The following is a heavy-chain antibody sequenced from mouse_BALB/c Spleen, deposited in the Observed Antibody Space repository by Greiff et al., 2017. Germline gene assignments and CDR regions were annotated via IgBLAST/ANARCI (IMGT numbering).Heavy chain of an antibody. CDR2: ISYSGST. J-gene: IGHJ3*01. V-gene: IGHV3-2*02. CDR1: GYSITSDYA. CDR3: ARSQPAIYYGNLY. D-gene: IGHD2-1*01. Sequence: DVHLVESGPGLVKPSQSLSLTCTVTGYSITSDYAWNWIRQFPGNKLEWMGYISYSGSTSYNPSLKSRISITRDTSKNQFFLQLNSVTTEDTATYYCARSQPAIYYGNLYWGQGTLVTVSA.